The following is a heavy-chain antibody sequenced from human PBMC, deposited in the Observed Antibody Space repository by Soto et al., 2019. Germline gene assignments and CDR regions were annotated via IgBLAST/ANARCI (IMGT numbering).Heavy chain of an antibody. CDR1: DGSIGGFG. V-gene: IGHV4-59*01. CDR3: ERVPFSDKRIDY. CDR2: IYYSGST. Sequence: LEIMRLSGTVSDGSIGGFGGRWIRQHPGKGLEWIGYIYYSGSTNYNPSLKSRVTISVDTSKNQFSLKLSSVTAADTAVYYCERVPFSDKRIDYWVQGTLVTVSS. J-gene: IGHJ4*02.